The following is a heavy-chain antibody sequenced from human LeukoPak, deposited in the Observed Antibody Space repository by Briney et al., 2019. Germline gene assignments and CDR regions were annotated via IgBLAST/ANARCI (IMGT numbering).Heavy chain of an antibody. D-gene: IGHD1-26*01. J-gene: IGHJ4*02. CDR1: GFTFSSYW. V-gene: IGHV3-74*01. Sequence: GGSLRLSCAASGFTFSSYWMHWVRQAPGKGLVWVSRINSDGSSTSYADSVKGRFTISRDNSKNTLYLQMNSLRAEDTAVYYCAKDSRHRIVGTTTFLDYWGQGTLVTVSS. CDR2: INSDGSST. CDR3: AKDSRHRIVGTTTFLDY.